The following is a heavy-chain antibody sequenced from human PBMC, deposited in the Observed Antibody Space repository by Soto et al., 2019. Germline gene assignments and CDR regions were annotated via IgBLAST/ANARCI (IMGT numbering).Heavy chain of an antibody. V-gene: IGHV3-23*01. Sequence: EVQLLESGGGLVQPGGSLRLSCAASGFTFSSYAMSWVRQAPGKGLEWVSAISGSGGSTYYADSVKGRFTISRDNSKNTLYLQMNSLRAEDTAVCYCAKHAILFLAAEYNWFDPWGQGTLVTVSS. J-gene: IGHJ5*02. CDR3: AKHAILFLAAEYNWFDP. CDR1: GFTFSSYA. D-gene: IGHD6-13*01. CDR2: ISGSGGST.